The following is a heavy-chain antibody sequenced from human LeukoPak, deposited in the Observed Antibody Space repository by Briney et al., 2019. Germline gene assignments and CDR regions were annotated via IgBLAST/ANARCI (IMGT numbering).Heavy chain of an antibody. Sequence: ASVKVSCKASGGTFSSYAISWVRQATGQGLEWMGWMNPNSGNTGYAQKFQGRVTMTRNTSISTAYMELSSLRSEDTAVYYCARLWPELDMVRGVHLHDYWGQGTPVTVSS. CDR2: MNPNSGNT. CDR1: GGTFSSYA. V-gene: IGHV1-8*02. CDR3: ARLWPELDMVRGVHLHDY. J-gene: IGHJ4*02. D-gene: IGHD3-10*01.